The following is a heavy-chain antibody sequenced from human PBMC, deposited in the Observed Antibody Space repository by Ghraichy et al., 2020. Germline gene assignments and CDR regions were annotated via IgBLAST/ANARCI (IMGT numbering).Heavy chain of an antibody. CDR3: ARGGVGGGGGFDY. D-gene: IGHD3-16*01. J-gene: IGHJ4*02. V-gene: IGHV4-38-2*01. CDR1: GYSISSGYY. Sequence: SETLSLTCAVSGYSISSGYYWGWIRQPPGKGLEWIGSIYHSGITYYNPSLKSRVIISVDTSKNQFSLKLSSVTAADTAVYYCARGGVGGGGGFDYWGQGTMVTVSS. CDR2: IYHSGIT.